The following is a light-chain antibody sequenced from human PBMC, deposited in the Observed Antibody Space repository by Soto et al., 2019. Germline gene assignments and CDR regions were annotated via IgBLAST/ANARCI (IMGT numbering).Light chain of an antibody. Sequence: DIQMTQPPSSLSASVGDRVTITCRARQSISSCLNWYQQKPGKAPKLLIYAASRLQSGVPSRFSGSGSGTDFTHTIISLQPEDFAPYSCQQSYSTPLTVGPGTKVDIK. CDR2: AAS. CDR3: QQSYSTPLT. V-gene: IGKV1-39*01. CDR1: QSISSC. J-gene: IGKJ3*01.